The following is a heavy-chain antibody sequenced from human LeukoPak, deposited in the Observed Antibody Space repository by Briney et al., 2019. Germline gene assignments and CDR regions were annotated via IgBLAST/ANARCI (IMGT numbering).Heavy chain of an antibody. V-gene: IGHV4-59*08. CDR2: IYYTETA. D-gene: IGHD2-15*01. CDR1: GFTFSSYA. CDR3: ARHELGYCLGGTCPYYFDY. Sequence: KPGGSLRLSCAASGFTFSSYAMSWIRQPPGKGLEWIGYIYYTETANYNPSLKSRLTISIDTSKNQFSLRLNSLTAADTAVYYCARHELGYCLGGTCPYYFDYWGQGTLVTVSS. J-gene: IGHJ4*02.